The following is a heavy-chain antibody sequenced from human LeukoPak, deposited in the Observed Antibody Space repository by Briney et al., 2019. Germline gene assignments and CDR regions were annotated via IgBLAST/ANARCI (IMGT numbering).Heavy chain of an antibody. V-gene: IGHV4-39*02. J-gene: IGHJ4*02. CDR1: GGSTSSISHH. D-gene: IGHD1-14*01. CDR2: IYYAGNT. Sequence: PSETLSLTCIVSGGSTSSISHHWGWIRQPPGKGLEWIASIYYAGNTYYNPSLKSRLTISIDTSKNQFSLKLSSVTAADTAVCYCTRETNSAVDYWGQGTLVTVSP. CDR3: TRETNSAVDY.